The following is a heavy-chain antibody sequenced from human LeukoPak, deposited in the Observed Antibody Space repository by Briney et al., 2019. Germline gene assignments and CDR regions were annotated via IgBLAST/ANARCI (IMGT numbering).Heavy chain of an antibody. Sequence: PGGSLRLSCAASGFTFSNYGMSWVRQAPGKGLEWVSAIPGNGDSTFYADSAKGRFTISRDNSKNTLYLQMNSLRVEDTAVYYCAGTTTMTTKHFQHWGQGTLVTVSS. J-gene: IGHJ1*01. D-gene: IGHD4-17*01. CDR2: IPGNGDST. CDR3: AGTTTMTTKHFQH. CDR1: GFTFSNYG. V-gene: IGHV3-23*01.